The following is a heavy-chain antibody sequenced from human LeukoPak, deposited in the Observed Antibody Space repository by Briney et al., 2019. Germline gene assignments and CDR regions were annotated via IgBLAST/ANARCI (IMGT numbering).Heavy chain of an antibody. D-gene: IGHD3-10*01. CDR1: GFTFNSYA. CDR2: IRGSGSNT. Sequence: GGSLRLSCAASGFTFNSYAMSWVRQAPGEGLEWVSGIRGSGSNTYYADSVKGRFTISRDNSKNTLYLHMNSLRAEDTALYYCAKKYYGSGSYWDLDYWGQGTLVTVSS. V-gene: IGHV3-23*01. CDR3: AKKYYGSGSYWDLDY. J-gene: IGHJ4*02.